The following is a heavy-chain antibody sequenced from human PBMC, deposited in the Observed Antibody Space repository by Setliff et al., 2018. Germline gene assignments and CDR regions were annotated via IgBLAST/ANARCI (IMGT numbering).Heavy chain of an antibody. CDR1: GGSISSGGYY. CDR2: IYYSGST. D-gene: IGHD7-27*01. J-gene: IGHJ4*02. V-gene: IGHV4-31*02. Sequence: SETLSLTCTVSGGSISSGGYYWSWIRQHPGKGLEWIGYIYYSGSTYYNPSLKSRVTISVDTSKSQFSLKLTSVTAAETAAYYCARYTPKLPELGIYGWFDYWGQGTPVTVSS. CDR3: ARYTPKLPELGIYGWFDY.